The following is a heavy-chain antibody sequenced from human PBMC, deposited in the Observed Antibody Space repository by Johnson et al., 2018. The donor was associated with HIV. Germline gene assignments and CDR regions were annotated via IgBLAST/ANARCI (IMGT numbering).Heavy chain of an antibody. CDR3: ASDRPYHPIFGVFENACDV. Sequence: EVQLVESGGGLVKPGGSLRLSCAASGFTFSNAWMNWVRQAPGKGLEWVGRIKSKTAGGTTDYAAPVKGRFTLSRDDSKNTLFLQMNSLKTEDTAVYYCASDRPYHPIFGVFENACDVWGQGTMVT. J-gene: IGHJ3*01. V-gene: IGHV3-15*01. CDR2: IKSKTAGGTT. D-gene: IGHD3-3*01. CDR1: GFTFSNAW.